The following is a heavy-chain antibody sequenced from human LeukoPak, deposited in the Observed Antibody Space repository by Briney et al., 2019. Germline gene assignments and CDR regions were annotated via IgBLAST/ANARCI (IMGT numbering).Heavy chain of an antibody. CDR1: GGTFGDYA. Sequence: GASVNVSCKSSGGTFGDYAVSWVRPAPGRGLEWMGWISAYNGNTNYAQKLHGRVTMTTDPSTSTAYMELRSLRSDDTAVYYCAREAKRYGDYIPDAFDIWGQGTMVTVSS. D-gene: IGHD4-17*01. CDR2: ISAYNGNT. CDR3: AREAKRYGDYIPDAFDI. V-gene: IGHV1-18*01. J-gene: IGHJ3*02.